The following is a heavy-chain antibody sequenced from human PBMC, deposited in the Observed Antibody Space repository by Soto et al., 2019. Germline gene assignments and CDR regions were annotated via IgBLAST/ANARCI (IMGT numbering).Heavy chain of an antibody. D-gene: IGHD2-2*01. Sequence: PGGSLRLSCAASGFTFSSYAMSWVRQAPGKGLEWVSAVSGSGGSTYYADSVKGRFTISRDNSKNTLYLRMNSLRAEDTAVYYCAKVLLVVVPALRGSAFDIWGQGTMVTVSS. CDR2: VSGSGGST. CDR1: GFTFSSYA. CDR3: AKVLLVVVPALRGSAFDI. V-gene: IGHV3-23*01. J-gene: IGHJ3*02.